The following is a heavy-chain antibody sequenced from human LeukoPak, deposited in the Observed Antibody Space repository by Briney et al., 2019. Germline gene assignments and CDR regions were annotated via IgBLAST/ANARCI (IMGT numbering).Heavy chain of an antibody. CDR3: ATSDYGDYDYYYYYGMDV. V-gene: IGHV3-53*01. CDR1: GFTVSSNY. Sequence: PGGSLRLSCAASGFTVSSNYMSWVRQAPGKGLEWVSVIYSGGSTYYADSVKGRFTISRDNSKNTLYLQMNSLRAEDTAVYYCATSDYGDYDYYYYYGMDVWGQGTTVTVSS. D-gene: IGHD4-17*01. J-gene: IGHJ6*02. CDR2: IYSGGST.